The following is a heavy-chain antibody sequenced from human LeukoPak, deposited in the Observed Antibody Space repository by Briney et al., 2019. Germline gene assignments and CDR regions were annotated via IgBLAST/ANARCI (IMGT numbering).Heavy chain of an antibody. CDR2: IYYSGST. CDR3: AKAAAWEYYALDI. CDR1: GGSISSGDYY. Sequence: SETLSLTCTVSGGSISSGDYYWSWIRQPPGKGLEWIGYIYYSGSTYYNPSLKSRVTISVDTSKNQFSLKLSSVTAADTAVYYCAKAAAWEYYALDIWGQGTMVTVSS. J-gene: IGHJ3*02. D-gene: IGHD6-13*01. V-gene: IGHV4-30-4*01.